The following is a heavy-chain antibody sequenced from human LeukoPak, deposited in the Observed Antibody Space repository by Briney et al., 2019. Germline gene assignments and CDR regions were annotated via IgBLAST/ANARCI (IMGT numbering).Heavy chain of an antibody. CDR2: ISYDGSNK. V-gene: IGHV3-30-3*01. J-gene: IGHJ3*02. Sequence: SGRSLRLSCAASGFTFSSYAMHWVRQAPGKGLEWVAVISYDGSNKYYTDSVKGRFTISRDNYKNTLYLQMNSLRAEDTAVYYCARGRIVVVTAGAFDIWGQGTMVTVSS. CDR3: ARGRIVVVTAGAFDI. D-gene: IGHD2-21*02. CDR1: GFTFSSYA.